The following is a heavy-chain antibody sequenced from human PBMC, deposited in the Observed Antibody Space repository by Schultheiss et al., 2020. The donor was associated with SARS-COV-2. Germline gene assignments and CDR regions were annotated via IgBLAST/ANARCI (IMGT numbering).Heavy chain of an antibody. Sequence: GGSLRLSCLASGFTFSSYAMHWVRQAPGKGLEWVSFISGSGGSTNYADSVKGRFTISRDNSKNTLYLQMNSLRAEDTAVYYCAREGRTYYYYYGMDVWGQGTTVTVSS. V-gene: IGHV3-23*01. CDR3: AREGRTYYYYYGMDV. J-gene: IGHJ6*02. CDR1: GFTFSSYA. CDR2: ISGSGGST.